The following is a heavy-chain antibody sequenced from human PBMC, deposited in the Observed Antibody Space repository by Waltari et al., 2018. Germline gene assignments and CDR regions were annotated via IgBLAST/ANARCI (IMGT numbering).Heavy chain of an antibody. J-gene: IGHJ4*02. CDR3: VRRLDERRGFDY. Sequence: EVELVESGGGLVQPGGSLRLSCAASGFTFTTYWMHWVRQAPGKGLVWVSRINSDGSGTSYADSVQGRYTISRDNAKNTVFLQMNSLRVEDTAVYYCVRRLDERRGFDYWGQGTLVTVSS. D-gene: IGHD3-16*01. CDR1: GFTFTTYW. CDR2: INSDGSGT. V-gene: IGHV3-74*01.